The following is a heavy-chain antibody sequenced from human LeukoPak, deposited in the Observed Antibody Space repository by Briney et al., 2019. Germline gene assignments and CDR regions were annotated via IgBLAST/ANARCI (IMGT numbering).Heavy chain of an antibody. J-gene: IGHJ5*02. CDR2: INHSGIT. D-gene: IGHD2-21*01. CDR1: GGSFSGYY. Sequence: SETLSLTCAVYGGSFSGYYWSWIRQPPGKGLEWIGEINHSGITNYNPSLKSRVTISVDTSKNQFSLKLISVTAADTAVYYCARAGIVVVYHWFDPWGQGTLVTVFS. CDR3: ARAGIVVVYHWFDP. V-gene: IGHV4-34*01.